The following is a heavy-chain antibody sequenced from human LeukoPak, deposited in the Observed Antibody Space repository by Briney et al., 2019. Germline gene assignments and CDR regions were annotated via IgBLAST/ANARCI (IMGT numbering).Heavy chain of an antibody. Sequence: PGGSLRLSCAASGFTFSSYAMHWVRHATGKSLEWISAITTAGDTYYPGSVKGRFTISRENAKNSLYLQMNSLRAEDTAVYYCARLSGKYSGDFDYWGQGTLVTVSS. CDR3: ARLSGKYSGDFDY. J-gene: IGHJ4*02. CDR2: ITTAGDT. CDR1: GFTFSSYA. V-gene: IGHV3-13*01. D-gene: IGHD1-26*01.